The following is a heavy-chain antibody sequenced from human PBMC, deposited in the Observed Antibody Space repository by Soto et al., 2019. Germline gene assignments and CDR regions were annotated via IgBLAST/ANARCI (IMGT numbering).Heavy chain of an antibody. CDR2: INHSGST. Sequence: SETLSLTCAVYGGSFSGYYWSWIRQPPGKGLEWIGEINHSGSTNYNPSLKSRVTISVDTSKNQFSLKLSSVTAADTAVYYCARGRSSSWYSWFDPWGQGTLVTVSS. V-gene: IGHV4-34*01. CDR1: GGSFSGYY. D-gene: IGHD6-13*01. J-gene: IGHJ5*02. CDR3: ARGRSSSWYSWFDP.